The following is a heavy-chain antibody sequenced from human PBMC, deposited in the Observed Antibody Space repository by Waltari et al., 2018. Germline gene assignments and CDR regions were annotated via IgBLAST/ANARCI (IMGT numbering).Heavy chain of an antibody. CDR3: AKADSSGWYGGVYFDY. CDR2: ISGSGGST. V-gene: IGHV3-23*01. CDR1: GFTFSSYA. J-gene: IGHJ4*02. D-gene: IGHD6-19*01. Sequence: EVQLLESGGGLVQPGGSLRLSCAASGFTFSSYAMSWVRQAPGKGLEWVSAISGSGGSTYYADSVKGRFTISRDNSKNTLYLQMNSLRAEDTAVYYCAKADSSGWYGGVYFDYWGQGTLVTVSS.